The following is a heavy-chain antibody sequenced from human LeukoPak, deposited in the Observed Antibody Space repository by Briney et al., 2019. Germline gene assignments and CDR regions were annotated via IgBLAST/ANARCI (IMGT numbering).Heavy chain of an antibody. J-gene: IGHJ5*02. CDR1: GFTFSSYS. CDR2: ISSSSSYI. CDR3: ARDRGQQLPRWFDP. D-gene: IGHD6-13*01. Sequence: GGSLRLSCAASGFTFSSYSMNWVRQAPGKGLEWVSSISSSSSYIYYADSVKGRFTISRDNAKNSLYLQMNSLRAEDTAVYYCARDRGQQLPRWFDPWGQGTLVTVSS. V-gene: IGHV3-21*01.